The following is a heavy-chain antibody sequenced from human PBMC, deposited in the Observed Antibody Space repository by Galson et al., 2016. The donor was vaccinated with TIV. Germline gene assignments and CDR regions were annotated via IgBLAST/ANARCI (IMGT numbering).Heavy chain of an antibody. Sequence: TLSLTCTVSGDSVSSGGPFWSWLRQHPERGLEWIGYIHNTGSTYYRPSLKRRLSIFSDTSRNEFSLKLTSVTAADTGVYYWARESCDGDCRFDFWGPGTLVTVAS. CDR3: ARESCDGDCRFDF. CDR1: GDSVSSGGPF. CDR2: IHNTGST. J-gene: IGHJ4*02. D-gene: IGHD2-21*02. V-gene: IGHV4-31*03.